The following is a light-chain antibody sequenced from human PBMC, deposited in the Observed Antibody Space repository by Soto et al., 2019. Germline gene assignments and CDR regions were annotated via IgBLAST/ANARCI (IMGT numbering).Light chain of an antibody. V-gene: IGKV3-15*01. CDR1: QTVRNN. J-gene: IGKJ1*01. Sequence: EFVLTQSPGTLSLSPGERATLSCRASQTVRNNYLAWYQQKPGQAPRLLIYGASARATGIPARFSGSGSGTEFTLTISSPQSEDFAVYYCQQYNNWPQTFGQGTKVDIK. CDR2: GAS. CDR3: QQYNNWPQT.